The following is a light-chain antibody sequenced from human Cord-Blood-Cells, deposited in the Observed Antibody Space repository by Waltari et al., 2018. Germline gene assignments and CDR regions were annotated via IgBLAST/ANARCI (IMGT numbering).Light chain of an antibody. CDR3: QQYNSYSWR. CDR1: QSISSR. V-gene: IGKV1-5*01. Sequence: DIQTTQSLSTLPAPARHRVTTTCRASQSISSRLAWYQQKPGQAPKLLIYDASSLESGIPARFSGSGSGTEFTLTISSLQPDDFAAYYCQQYNSYSWRFGQGTKVEIK. J-gene: IGKJ1*01. CDR2: DAS.